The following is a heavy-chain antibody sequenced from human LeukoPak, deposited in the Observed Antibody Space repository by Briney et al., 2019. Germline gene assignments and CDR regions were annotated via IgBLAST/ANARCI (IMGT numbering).Heavy chain of an antibody. Sequence: PGGSLRLSCAVSGITLSNYGMSWVRQAPGKGLEWVSTISGSGGSTYYADSVKGRFTISRDNPKNTLYLQMNSLRAEDTAVYYCAKGPPFSSSWYFDYWAQGTLVTVSS. J-gene: IGHJ4*02. V-gene: IGHV3-23*01. D-gene: IGHD6-13*01. CDR3: AKGPPFSSSWYFDY. CDR2: ISGSGGST. CDR1: GITLSNYG.